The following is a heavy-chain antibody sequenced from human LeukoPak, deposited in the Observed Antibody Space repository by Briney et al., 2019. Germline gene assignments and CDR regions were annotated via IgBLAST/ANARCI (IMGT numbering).Heavy chain of an antibody. CDR3: ARGLYQPLLYLTSYFDY. CDR2: IYPGDSDT. J-gene: IGHJ4*02. D-gene: IGHD2-2*02. CDR1: GYSFTSYW. V-gene: IGHV5-51*01. Sequence: GESLKISCKGSGYSFTSYWIGWVRQMPGKGLEWMGIIYPGDSDTRYSPSFQGQVTISADKSISTAYLQWSSLKASDTAMYYCARGLYQPLLYLTSYFDYWGQGTLVTVSS.